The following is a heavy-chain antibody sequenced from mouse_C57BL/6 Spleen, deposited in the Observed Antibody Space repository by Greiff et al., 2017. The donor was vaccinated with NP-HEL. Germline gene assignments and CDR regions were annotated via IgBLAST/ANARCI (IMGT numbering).Heavy chain of an antibody. CDR3: ARRDYNYYAMDY. V-gene: IGHV1-69*01. Sequence: VQLQQSGAELVMPGASVKLSCKASGYTFTSYWMHWVKQRPGQGLEWIGEIDPSDSYTNYNQKFKGKSTLTVDKSSSTAYMQLSSLTSEDSAVYYCARRDYNYYAMDYWGQGTSVTVSS. D-gene: IGHD2-4*01. CDR2: IDPSDSYT. CDR1: GYTFTSYW. J-gene: IGHJ4*01.